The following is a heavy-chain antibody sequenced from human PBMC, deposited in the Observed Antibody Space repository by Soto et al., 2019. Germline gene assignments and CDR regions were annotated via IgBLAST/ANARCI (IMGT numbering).Heavy chain of an antibody. J-gene: IGHJ6*03. Sequence: GGSLRLSCAASGFTFSSYAMSWVRQAPGKGLEWVSAISGSGGSTYYADSVKGRFTISRDNSKNTLYLQMNSLRAEDTAVYYCAKCFVRDYYGSGSRYDYYYYMDVWGKGTTVTVSS. CDR2: ISGSGGST. CDR1: GFTFSSYA. V-gene: IGHV3-23*01. CDR3: AKCFVRDYYGSGSRYDYYYYMDV. D-gene: IGHD3-10*01.